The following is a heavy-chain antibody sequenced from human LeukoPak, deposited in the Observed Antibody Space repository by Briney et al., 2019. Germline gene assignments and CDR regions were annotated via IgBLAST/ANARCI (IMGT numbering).Heavy chain of an antibody. CDR3: ARRNYDFWSGSSAFDI. V-gene: IGHV4-39*01. D-gene: IGHD3-3*01. J-gene: IGHJ3*02. CDR2: IYYSGST. CDR1: GGSISSSSYY. Sequence: PSETLSLTCTVSGGSISSSSYYWGWIRQPPAKGLECIGSIYYSGSTYYNPSLKSRVTISVDTSKNQFSLKLSSVPAADTAVYYCARRNYDFWSGSSAFDIWGQGTMVTVSS.